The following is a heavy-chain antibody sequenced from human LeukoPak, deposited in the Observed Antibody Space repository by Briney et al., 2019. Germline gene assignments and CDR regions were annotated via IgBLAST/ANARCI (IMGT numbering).Heavy chain of an antibody. D-gene: IGHD3-10*01. CDR1: GGSMSSYY. CDR2: INHSGST. V-gene: IGHV4-34*01. CDR3: ARGILFFRYKNYYGSGTTQGYWFDP. Sequence: SETLSLTCTVSGGSMSSYYWSWIRQPPGKGLEWIGEINHSGSTNYNPSLKSRVTISVDTSKNQFSLKLSSVTAADTAVYYCARGILFFRYKNYYGSGTTQGYWFDPWGQGTLVTVSS. J-gene: IGHJ5*02.